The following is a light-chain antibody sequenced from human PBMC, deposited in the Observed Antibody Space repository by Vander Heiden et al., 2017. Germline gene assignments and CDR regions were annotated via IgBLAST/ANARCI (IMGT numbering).Light chain of an antibody. CDR2: GAS. CDR3: QQYNNWPPIA. CDR1: QSVSSN. V-gene: IGKV3-15*01. J-gene: IGKJ5*01. Sequence: EIVLTQSPATLSVSPGERATPSCRARQSVSSNLAWDQQKPGQAPRLLIYGASTRATGIPARVSGSGSGTEFTLTISSLQSEDFAVDYCQQYNNWPPIAFGQGTRLEIK.